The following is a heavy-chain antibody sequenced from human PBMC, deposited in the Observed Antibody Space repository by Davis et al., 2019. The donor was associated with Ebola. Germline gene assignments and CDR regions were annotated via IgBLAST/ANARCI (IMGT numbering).Heavy chain of an antibody. D-gene: IGHD3-22*01. CDR3: AREGLTMTVVANGHSDS. J-gene: IGHJ4*02. CDR1: GFTFNIYN. Sequence: PGGSLRLSCAASGFTFNIYNLNWVRQAPGKGLAWVSYISSSSSIIYYADSVKGRFTISRDNAKNSLFLQMNSLRDEDTAVYYCAREGLTMTVVANGHSDSWGQGTLVTVSS. CDR2: ISSSSSII. V-gene: IGHV3-48*02.